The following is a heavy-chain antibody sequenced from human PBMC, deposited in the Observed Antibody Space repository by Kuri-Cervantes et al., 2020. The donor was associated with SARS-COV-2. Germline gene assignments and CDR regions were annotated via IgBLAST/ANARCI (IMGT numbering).Heavy chain of an antibody. CDR3: ARATVGQAAYYYYYMDV. CDR2: INWNGDST. D-gene: IGHD4-23*01. J-gene: IGHJ6*03. Sequence: GESLKISCAASGFNFDDYAVSWVRQVPGKGLEWVSTINWNGDSTSYADSVKGRFTISRDNAENSLYLQMNSLRAEDTAVYYCARATVGQAAYYYYYMDVWGKGTTVTVSS. CDR1: GFNFDDYA. V-gene: IGHV3-20*04.